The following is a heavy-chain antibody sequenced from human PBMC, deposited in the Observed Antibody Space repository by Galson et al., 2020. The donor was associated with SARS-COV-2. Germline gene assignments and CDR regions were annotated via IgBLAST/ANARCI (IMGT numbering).Heavy chain of an antibody. Sequence: QAGGSLRLSCAASGFNFNTSPMSWVRPAAGKGPEWVGLAPYDGSDEYYADYVKGRFTISRDSSMNTLFLQLNSLRGEDTAVYFCARDVGSYVAGADGIYFYGMDVWGQGTTVTVSS. CDR3: ARDVGSYVAGADGIYFYGMDV. CDR2: APYDGSDE. J-gene: IGHJ6*02. D-gene: IGHD6-13*01. V-gene: IGHV3-30*04. CDR1: GFNFNTSP.